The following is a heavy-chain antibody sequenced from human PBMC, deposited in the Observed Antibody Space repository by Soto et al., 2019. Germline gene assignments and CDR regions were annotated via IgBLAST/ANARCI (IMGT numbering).Heavy chain of an antibody. CDR1: GDSISSSKW. J-gene: IGHJ5*02. D-gene: IGHD3-9*01. CDR3: ASAYDILTGYYKVSNWFDP. V-gene: IGHV4-4*02. CDR2: IYHSGST. Sequence: SETLSLTCAVSGDSISSSKWWSWVRQPPGKGLEWIGEIYHSGSTNYNPSLKSRVTISVDTSKNQFSLKLSSVTAADTAVYYCASAYDILTGYYKVSNWFDPWGQGTLVTVS.